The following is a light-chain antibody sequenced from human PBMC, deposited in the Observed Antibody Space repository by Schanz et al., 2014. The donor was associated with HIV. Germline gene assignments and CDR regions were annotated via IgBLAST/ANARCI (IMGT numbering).Light chain of an antibody. CDR3: QQRSNWLT. J-gene: IGKJ4*01. CDR2: DAS. V-gene: IGKV3D-20*02. CDR1: QSVSSSY. Sequence: EIVLTQSPVILSLSPGERATLSCRASQSVSSSYLAWYQEKPGQTPRLLIYDASNRATGIPARFSGSGSGTDFTLTISSLEPEDFAVYYCQQRSNWLTFGGGTKVEIK.